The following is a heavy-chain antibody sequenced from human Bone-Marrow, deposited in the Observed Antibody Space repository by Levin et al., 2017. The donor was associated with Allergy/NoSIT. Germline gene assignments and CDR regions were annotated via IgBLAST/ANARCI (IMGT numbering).Heavy chain of an antibody. V-gene: IGHV3-33*01. CDR3: AREGYYYGSGSYKFPAYNWFDP. Sequence: GGSLRLSCAASGFTFSSYGMHWVRQAPGKGLEWVAVIWYDGSNKYYADSVKGRFTISRDNSKNTLYLQMNSLRAEDTAVYYCAREGYYYGSGSYKFPAYNWFDPWGQGTLVTVSS. CDR2: IWYDGSNK. CDR1: GFTFSSYG. J-gene: IGHJ5*02. D-gene: IGHD3-10*01.